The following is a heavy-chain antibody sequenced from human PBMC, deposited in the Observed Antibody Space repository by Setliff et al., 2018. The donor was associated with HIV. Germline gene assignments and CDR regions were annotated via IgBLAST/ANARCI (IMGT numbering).Heavy chain of an antibody. D-gene: IGHD3-10*01. J-gene: IGHJ6*03. V-gene: IGHV4-59*01. Sequence: KTSETLSLTCTVSGGSISSYYWSWIRQSPGKGLEWLGYIYYSGSTNYNPSLKSRVTISVDTSKNQFSLKLSSVTAADTAVYYCARVGVDVVRHYYYYMDVWGKGTTVTSP. CDR2: IYYSGST. CDR3: ARVGVDVVRHYYYYMDV. CDR1: GGSISSYY.